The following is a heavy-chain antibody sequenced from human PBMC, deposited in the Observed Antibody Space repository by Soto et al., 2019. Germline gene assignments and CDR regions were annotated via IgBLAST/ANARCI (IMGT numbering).Heavy chain of an antibody. Sequence: GGSLRLSCAASGFTFSSYGMHWVRQAPGKGLEWVAVIWYDGSNKYYADSVKGRFTISRDNSKNTLYLQMNSLRAEDTAVYYCARAGTLGYCSGGSCYLDYWGQGTLVTVSS. D-gene: IGHD2-15*01. CDR3: ARAGTLGYCSGGSCYLDY. J-gene: IGHJ4*02. CDR2: IWYDGSNK. CDR1: GFTFSSYG. V-gene: IGHV3-33*01.